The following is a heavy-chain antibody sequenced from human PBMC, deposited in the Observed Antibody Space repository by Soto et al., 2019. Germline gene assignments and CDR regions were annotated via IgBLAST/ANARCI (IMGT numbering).Heavy chain of an antibody. CDR3: ARIDDYGDYVTDY. Sequence: VELVESGGGVVQPGGSLRLSCAASGFTFNTHGMHWVRQAPGKGLEWVAVIWYDGSQRYYADFVRGRFTISRDNSQNTLYLQMPSLRAEDPAVYYCARIDDYGDYVTDYWGQGALVTVSS. CDR2: IWYDGSQR. D-gene: IGHD4-17*01. V-gene: IGHV3-33*01. J-gene: IGHJ4*02. CDR1: GFTFNTHG.